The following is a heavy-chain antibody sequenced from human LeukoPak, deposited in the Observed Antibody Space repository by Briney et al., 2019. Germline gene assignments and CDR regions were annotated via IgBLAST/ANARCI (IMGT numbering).Heavy chain of an antibody. CDR3: ARGPRVLYYYDSSGYYGYFDY. CDR1: GFTFSSYA. D-gene: IGHD3-22*01. CDR2: ISGGGGST. V-gene: IGHV3-23*01. Sequence: PGGSLRLSCAASGFTFSSYAMSWVRQAPGKGREWVSAISGGGGSTYHADSVKGRFTISRDNAKNSLYLQMNSLRAEDTALYYCARGPRVLYYYDSSGYYGYFDYWGQGTLVTVSS. J-gene: IGHJ4*02.